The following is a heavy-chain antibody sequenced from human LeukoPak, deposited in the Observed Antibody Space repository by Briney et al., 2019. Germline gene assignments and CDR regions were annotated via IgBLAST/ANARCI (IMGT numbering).Heavy chain of an antibody. Sequence: PGGSLRLSXAASGFTFSFYSMNWVRQSPGKGLEWLSGINWNGGSTGYADSVKGRFTISRDNAKNSLYLQMNSLRAEDTALYYCARDPMGYYYMDVWGKGTTVTVSS. CDR2: INWNGGST. D-gene: IGHD3-10*01. V-gene: IGHV3-20*04. J-gene: IGHJ6*03. CDR3: ARDPMGYYYMDV. CDR1: GFTFSFYS.